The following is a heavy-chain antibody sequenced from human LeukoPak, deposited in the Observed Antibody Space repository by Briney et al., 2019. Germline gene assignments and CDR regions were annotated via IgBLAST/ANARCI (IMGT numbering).Heavy chain of an antibody. CDR1: GYTFTSYG. V-gene: IGHV1-18*01. CDR3: GRGIYYDM. J-gene: IGHJ4*02. Sequence: ASVKVSCKASGYTFTSYGISWVQHAPGQGLEWMGWISAYNGNTEYAQNLQGRVTMTTDTSTSTAYMELRSLRSDDTAVYYCGRGIYYDMWGQGTLVTVSS. CDR2: ISAYNGNT. D-gene: IGHD1-26*01.